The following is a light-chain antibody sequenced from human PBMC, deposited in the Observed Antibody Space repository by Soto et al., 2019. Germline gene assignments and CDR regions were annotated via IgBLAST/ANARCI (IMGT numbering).Light chain of an antibody. J-gene: IGKJ1*01. Sequence: DIPMTQSPSTLSASAADRVTITCRASQSISEWLAWYQQKPGKAPKLLIYRASTLESGVPSRFSGSGSGTEFTLTISSLQPDDFATYYCQQYNSYPWTFGQGTKVEI. CDR3: QQYNSYPWT. CDR1: QSISEW. CDR2: RAS. V-gene: IGKV1-5*03.